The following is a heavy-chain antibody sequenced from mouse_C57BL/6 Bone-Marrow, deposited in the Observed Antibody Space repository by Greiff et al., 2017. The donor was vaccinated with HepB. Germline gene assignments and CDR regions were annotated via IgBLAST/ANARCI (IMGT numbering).Heavy chain of an antibody. D-gene: IGHD1-1*01. CDR2: IDPSDSYT. J-gene: IGHJ1*03. CDR1: GYTFTSYW. Sequence: QVQLKQPGAELVMPGASVKLSCKASGYTFTSYWMHWVKQRPGQGLEWIGEIDPSDSYTNYNQKFKGKSTLTVDKSSSTADMQLSSLTSEDSAVYYCARRPQVITTVVPYWYFDVWGTGTTVTVSS. CDR3: ARRPQVITTVVPYWYFDV. V-gene: IGHV1-69*01.